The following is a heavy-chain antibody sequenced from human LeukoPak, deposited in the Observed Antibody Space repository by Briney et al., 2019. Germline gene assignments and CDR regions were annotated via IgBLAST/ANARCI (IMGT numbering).Heavy chain of an antibody. V-gene: IGHV4-59*01. J-gene: IGHJ4*02. CDR3: AREEVAGSFDY. D-gene: IGHD6-19*01. Sequence: SETLSLTCTVSGGSISSYDWSWIRQPPGKGLEWIGNINYSGSTNYNSSLKSRVTISVDTSKNQFSLKLSSVTAADTAVYYCAREEVAGSFDYWGQGTLVTVSS. CDR2: INYSGST. CDR1: GGSISSYD.